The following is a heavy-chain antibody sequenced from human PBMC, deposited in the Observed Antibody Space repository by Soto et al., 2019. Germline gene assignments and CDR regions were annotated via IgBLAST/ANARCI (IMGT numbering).Heavy chain of an antibody. CDR3: ARDPGYSTTWPQAFDI. V-gene: IGHV1-18*01. J-gene: IGHJ3*02. Sequence: QVQLVQSGAEVKKPGASVKVSCRASGYTFTSYGISWVRQAPGHGPEWMGRISTYNGNTNYLQKLQGRVTMTTDTASNTAYLELRSLRYDDTAVYYCARDPGYSTTWPQAFDIWGQGTMVTVSS. CDR1: GYTFTSYG. CDR2: ISTYNGNT. D-gene: IGHD6-13*01.